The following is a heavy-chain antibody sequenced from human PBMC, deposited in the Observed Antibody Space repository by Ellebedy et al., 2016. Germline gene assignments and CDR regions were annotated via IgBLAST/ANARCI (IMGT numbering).Heavy chain of an antibody. Sequence: GESLKISXAASGFTFSSYSMNWVRQAPGKGLEWVSSISSCSSYIYYADSVKGRFTISRDNAKNSLYLQMNSLRAEDTAVYYCARDTTTVTIANFDYWGQGTLVTVSS. CDR2: ISSCSSYI. D-gene: IGHD4-17*01. CDR1: GFTFSSYS. CDR3: ARDTTTVTIANFDY. V-gene: IGHV3-21*01. J-gene: IGHJ4*02.